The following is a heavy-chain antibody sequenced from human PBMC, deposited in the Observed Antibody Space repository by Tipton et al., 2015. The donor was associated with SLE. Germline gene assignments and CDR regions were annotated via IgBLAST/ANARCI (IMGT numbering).Heavy chain of an antibody. CDR2: INYLGAT. D-gene: IGHD2-21*02. Sequence: GLVKPSETLSLTCGLFDGSFSGYYWSWIRQTPEKGLEWIGDINYLGATYYNPSLKSRVTTSVDTSKNQFSLSLTSVTAADTAVYYCARDMDGYGDPNLFDNWGQGTLVTVSS. CDR3: ARDMDGYGDPNLFDN. V-gene: IGHV4-34*01. J-gene: IGHJ4*02. CDR1: DGSFSGYY.